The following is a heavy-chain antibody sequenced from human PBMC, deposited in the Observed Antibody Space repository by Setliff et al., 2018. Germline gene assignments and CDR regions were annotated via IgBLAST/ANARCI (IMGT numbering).Heavy chain of an antibody. CDR3: ARRYCSSSSCYEFAN. D-gene: IGHD2-2*01. CDR2: VNHSGST. J-gene: IGHJ1*01. V-gene: IGHV4-34*01. CDR1: GGSFSTYY. Sequence: SETLSLTCAVYGGSFSTYYWVWIRQPPGKGLEWIGEVNHSGSTNYNPSLKSRVTISEDTSKNQFSLKLTSVTAADTAVYFCARRYCSSSSCYEFANWGQGTLVTVSS.